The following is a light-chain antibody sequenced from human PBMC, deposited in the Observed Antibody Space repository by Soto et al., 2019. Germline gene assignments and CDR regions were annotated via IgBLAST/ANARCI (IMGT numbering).Light chain of an antibody. V-gene: IGLV2-8*01. CDR2: EVS. CDR1: SRDVGSYNL. J-gene: IGLJ3*02. Sequence: QSALTQPPSASGSPGQSVTISCTGTSRDVGSYNLVSWYQQHPGKAPKLMIYEVSKRPSGVPDRFSGSKSGNTASLTVSGLQAEDEADYYCSSDAGSDNWVFGGGTKLTVL. CDR3: SSDAGSDNWV.